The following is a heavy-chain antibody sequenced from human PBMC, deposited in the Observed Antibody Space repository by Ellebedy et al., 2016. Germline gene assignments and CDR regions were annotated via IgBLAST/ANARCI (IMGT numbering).Heavy chain of an antibody. CDR1: GLTVSSFF. V-gene: IGHV3-23*01. CDR3: YYGHYSGS. Sequence: GESLKISCAPSGLTVSSFFMGWVRQAPGKGLEWVSTISGGGDITVSADSVKGRFTISRDNSRNTLYLQMNSLRAEDTAVYYCYYGHYSGSWGQGTLVTVSS. D-gene: IGHD4-17*01. CDR2: ISGGGDIT. J-gene: IGHJ4*02.